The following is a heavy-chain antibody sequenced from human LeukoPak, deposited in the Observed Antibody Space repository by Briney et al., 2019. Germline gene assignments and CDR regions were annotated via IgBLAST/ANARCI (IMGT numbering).Heavy chain of an antibody. D-gene: IGHD1-26*01. CDR3: AKDRTVGASYWYFDL. Sequence: GGSLRLSCEASGFTFSSYAMSWVRQAPGKGLEWVSVISGSGGSTYYADSVKGRFTISRDSSKNTLFLHMNTLRAEDTAIYYCAKDRTVGASYWYFDLWGRGTLVTVSS. CDR2: ISGSGGST. CDR1: GFTFSSYA. J-gene: IGHJ2*01. V-gene: IGHV3-23*01.